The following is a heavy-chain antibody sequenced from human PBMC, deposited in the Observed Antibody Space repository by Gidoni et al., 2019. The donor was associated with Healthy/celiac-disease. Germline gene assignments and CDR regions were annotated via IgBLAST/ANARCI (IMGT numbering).Heavy chain of an antibody. CDR3: ARHGSNMIVVGPHKYYYYYYMDV. J-gene: IGHJ6*03. CDR1: GYTFTSYD. D-gene: IGHD3-22*01. V-gene: IGHV1-8*01. Sequence: QVQLVQSEAEVKKPGASVKVSCKASGYTFTSYDINWGRQATGQGLEWMGWMNPNSGNTGYAQKFQGRVTMTRNTSISTAYMELSSLRSEDTAVYYCARHGSNMIVVGPHKYYYYYYMDVWGKGTTVTVSS. CDR2: MNPNSGNT.